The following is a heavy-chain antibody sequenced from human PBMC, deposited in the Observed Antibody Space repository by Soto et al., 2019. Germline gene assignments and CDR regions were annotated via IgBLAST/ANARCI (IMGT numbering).Heavy chain of an antibody. J-gene: IGHJ4*02. CDR1: GYAIWNSNW. Sequence: TETLSLTFVPFGYAIWNSNWGGWIRQPPGMGLEWIGYIYYSGTTYYNPSLKSRVTMSVDTSKNQFSLKLTSVTAVHTAVYYCARDLGSRHGPGKHHYFAYWGQGTLGTV. CDR3: ARDLGSRHGPGKHHYFAY. D-gene: IGHD6-13*01. CDR2: IYYSGTT. V-gene: IGHV4-28*03.